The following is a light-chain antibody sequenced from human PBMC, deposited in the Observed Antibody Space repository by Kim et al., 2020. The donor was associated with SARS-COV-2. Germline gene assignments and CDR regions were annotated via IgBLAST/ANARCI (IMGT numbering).Light chain of an antibody. J-gene: IGKJ2*01. CDR3: HQYYIAPYI. V-gene: IGKV1-5*03. Sequence: SASVGDRVTITCRTSQYISTLLAWYQQKPGKAPKLLIYKASSLESGVPSRFSGSGSGTEFTLTISSLQPDDFATYYCHQYYIAPYIFGQGTKLEI. CDR2: KAS. CDR1: QYISTL.